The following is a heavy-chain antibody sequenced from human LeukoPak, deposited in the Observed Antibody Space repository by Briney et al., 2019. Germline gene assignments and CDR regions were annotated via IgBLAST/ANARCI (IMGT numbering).Heavy chain of an antibody. CDR2: ISGSGGST. CDR1: GFTFSSYA. J-gene: IGHJ4*02. D-gene: IGHD7-27*01. CDR3: AKDSLGSTLPDY. Sequence: GGSLRLSCAASGFTFSSYAMSWVRQAPGKGLEWVSAISGSGGSTYYADSVKGRFTISRDNSKNTLYLQMNSLRAEDPAVYYCAKDSLGSTLPDYWGQGTLVTVSS. V-gene: IGHV3-23*01.